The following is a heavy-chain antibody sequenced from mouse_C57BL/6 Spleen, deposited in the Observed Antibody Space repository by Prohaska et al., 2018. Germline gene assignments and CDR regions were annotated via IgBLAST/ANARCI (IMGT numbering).Heavy chain of an antibody. D-gene: IGHD1-1*01. V-gene: IGHV1-82*01. CDR1: GYAFSSSW. J-gene: IGHJ3*01. CDR2: IYPGDGDT. CDR3: ARSITTVPWFAY. Sequence: QVQLQQSGPELVKPGASVKLSCKASGYAFSSSWMNWVKQRPGKGLEWIGRIYPGDGDTNYNGKFKGKATLTADKSSSTAYMQLSSLTSEDCAVYFCARSITTVPWFAYWGQGTLVTVSA.